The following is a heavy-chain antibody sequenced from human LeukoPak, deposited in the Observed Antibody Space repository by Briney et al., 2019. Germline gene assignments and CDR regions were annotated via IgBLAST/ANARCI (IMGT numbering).Heavy chain of an antibody. CDR3: ARGPTLYSSTRYFDY. V-gene: IGHV3-66*02. Sequence: GGSLRLSCAASGLTVTDNYMSWVRQAPGMGLEWVSLIYSGDSTFYADSVKGRFTISRDSSKNTLYLQMNSLRPEDTAVYYCARGPTLYSSTRYFDYWGQGTLVTVSS. CDR2: IYSGDST. D-gene: IGHD6-13*01. CDR1: GLTVTDNY. J-gene: IGHJ4*02.